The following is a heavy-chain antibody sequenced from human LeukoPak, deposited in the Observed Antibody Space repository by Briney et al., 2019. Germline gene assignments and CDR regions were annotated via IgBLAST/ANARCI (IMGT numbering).Heavy chain of an antibody. D-gene: IGHD3-10*01. J-gene: IGHJ4*02. CDR2: ISYDGSNK. V-gene: IGHV3-30*04. Sequence: GGSLRLSCAVSGFTFSSYAMHWVRQAPGKGLEWVAVISYDGSNKYYADSVKGRFTISRDNSKNTLYLQMNSLRAEDTAVYYCAEFGEFGYWGQGTLVTVSS. CDR3: AEFGEFGY. CDR1: GFTFSSYA.